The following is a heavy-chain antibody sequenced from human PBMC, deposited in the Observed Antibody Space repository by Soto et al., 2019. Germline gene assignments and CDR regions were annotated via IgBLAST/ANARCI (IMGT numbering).Heavy chain of an antibody. CDR3: ARGFGHYYYAMDA. V-gene: IGHV3-33*01. D-gene: IGHD3-10*01. Sequence: QVQLVESGGSVVQPGRSLRLSCTASGFSFSSYGMHWVRQAPGKGLEWLALIWYDGSNKYYADSVKGRFTISRDNSKNTLYLQMNSLRAEDTAVFYCARGFGHYYYAMDAWGQGTTVTVSS. J-gene: IGHJ6*02. CDR1: GFSFSSYG. CDR2: IWYDGSNK.